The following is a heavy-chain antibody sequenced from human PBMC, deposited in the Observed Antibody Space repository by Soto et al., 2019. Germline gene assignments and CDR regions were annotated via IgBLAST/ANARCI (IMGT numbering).Heavy chain of an antibody. D-gene: IGHD6-13*01. CDR2: ISYDGSQK. J-gene: IGHJ3*02. CDR3: ARDGASGALDAFDI. V-gene: IGHV3-30-3*01. CDR1: GFTFGGYS. Sequence: PGGSLRLSCAVSGFTFGGYSMHWVRQAPGKGLEWVAFISYDGSQKKYADSVEGRSTVSRDNSNNALYLEMNNLRDEDTAVYYCARDGASGALDAFDIWGQGKMVTVSS.